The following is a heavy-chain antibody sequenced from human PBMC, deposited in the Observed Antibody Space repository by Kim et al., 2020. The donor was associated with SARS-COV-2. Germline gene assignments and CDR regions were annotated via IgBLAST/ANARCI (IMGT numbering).Heavy chain of an antibody. V-gene: IGHV3-23*01. CDR2: ISGSGGST. CDR1: GFTFSSYA. J-gene: IGHJ6*02. D-gene: IGHD6-13*01. CDR3: AKAPYSSSPYYYGMDV. Sequence: GGSLRLSCAASGFTFSSYAMSWVRQAPGKGLEWVSAISGSGGSTYYADSVKGRFTISRDNSKNTLYLQMNSLRAEDTAVYYCAKAPYSSSPYYYGMDVWGQGTTVTVSS.